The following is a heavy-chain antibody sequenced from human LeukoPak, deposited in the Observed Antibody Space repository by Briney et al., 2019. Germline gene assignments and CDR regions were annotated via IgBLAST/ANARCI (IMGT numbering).Heavy chain of an antibody. CDR1: GFIVSGDF. CDR2: IYSDGST. J-gene: IGHJ4*02. CDR3: ARERGRGRDSRWFDY. V-gene: IGHV3-53*01. Sequence: PGGSLRLSCAASGFIVSGDFMSWVRQAPGKGLEWVSVIYSDGSTYYADSVKGRFTISRDNSKNTLDLQMTGLRAEDTAVYYCARERGRGRDSRWFDYWGQGTLVTVSS. D-gene: IGHD1-26*01.